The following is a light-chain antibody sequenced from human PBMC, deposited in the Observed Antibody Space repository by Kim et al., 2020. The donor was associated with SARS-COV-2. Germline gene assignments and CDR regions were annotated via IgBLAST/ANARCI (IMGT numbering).Light chain of an antibody. V-gene: IGKV1-39*01. Sequence: DIQMTQSPSSLSASVGDRVTITCRASQSISNYLNWYQQKPGKAPKLLIYAASSLQSGVPSRFSGSGSGTDFTLTISSLQPEDFATYFCQQSYRTPRTFGKGNKVEIK. CDR2: AAS. J-gene: IGKJ1*01. CDR1: QSISNY. CDR3: QQSYRTPRT.